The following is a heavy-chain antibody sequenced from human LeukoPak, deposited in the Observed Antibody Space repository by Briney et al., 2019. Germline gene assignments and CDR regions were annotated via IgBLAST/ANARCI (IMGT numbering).Heavy chain of an antibody. CDR1: GFTFSDYG. V-gene: IGHV3-30*02. CDR3: ARDLRGIVGATTGY. D-gene: IGHD1-26*01. CDR2: IRHDGTNK. Sequence: PGGSLRLSCAASGFTFSDYGMNWVRQTPGKGLEWVAFIRHDGTNKFYADSVKGRFTISRDNAKNSLYLQMNSLRAEDTAVYYCARDLRGIVGATTGYWGQGTLVTVSS. J-gene: IGHJ4*02.